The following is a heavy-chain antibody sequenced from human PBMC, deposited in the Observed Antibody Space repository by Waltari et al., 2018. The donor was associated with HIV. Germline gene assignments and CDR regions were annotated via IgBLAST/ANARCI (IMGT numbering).Heavy chain of an antibody. V-gene: IGHV3-21*01. D-gene: IGHD4-17*01. CDR3: ARDRQGTVTKDFDY. CDR2: ISSSSTFI. Sequence: EVQLVASGGGLFRPGGSLRLSSAASGFTFSCYNMQWVRQAPGKGLEWVSSISSSSTFIYYADSVKGRFTISRDNAKNSLYLQMNSLRAEDTAVYYCARDRQGTVTKDFDYWGQGTLVTVSS. CDR1: GFTFSCYN. J-gene: IGHJ4*02.